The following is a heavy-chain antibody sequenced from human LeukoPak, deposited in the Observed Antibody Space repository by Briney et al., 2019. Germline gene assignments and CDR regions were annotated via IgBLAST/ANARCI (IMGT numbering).Heavy chain of an antibody. D-gene: IGHD2-15*01. CDR1: GFTFSNYA. Sequence: PGGSLRLSCAASGFTFSNYAMSWVRQAPGKGLGWVSAIGGGGGSTYYADSVKGRFTISRDNSKNTLYLQMNSLRAEDTALYYCAKGRSRSGPDYWGQGALVTVSS. CDR3: AKGRSRSGPDY. J-gene: IGHJ4*02. V-gene: IGHV3-23*01. CDR2: IGGGGGST.